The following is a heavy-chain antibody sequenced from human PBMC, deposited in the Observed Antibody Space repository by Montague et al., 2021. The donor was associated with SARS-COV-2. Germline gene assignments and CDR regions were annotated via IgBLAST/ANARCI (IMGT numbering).Heavy chain of an antibody. D-gene: IGHD1-1*01. CDR2: VHYSGRP. V-gene: IGHV4-39*01. Sequence: SHSLSLTCTVSGDSISSSSYNWGWIRQPPGKGLERIGSVHYSGRPYYNPSLKSRVTIYVDTSKNQLSLKLSSVTAADTAVYYCTRHVHMTWPEPSPGFDYWGQGTLVTVSS. CDR3: TRHVHMTWPEPSPGFDY. J-gene: IGHJ4*02. CDR1: GDSISSSSYN.